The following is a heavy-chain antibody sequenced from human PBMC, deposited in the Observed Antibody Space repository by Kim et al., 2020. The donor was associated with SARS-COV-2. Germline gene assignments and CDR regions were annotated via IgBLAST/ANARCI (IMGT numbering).Heavy chain of an antibody. J-gene: IGHJ5*02. CDR3: ARVNGNYPNWFDP. CDR1: GGSISSGDYY. V-gene: IGHV4-30-4*01. CDR2: IYYSGST. Sequence: SETLSLTCTVSGGSISSGDYYWSWIRQPPGKGLEWIGYIYYSGSTYYNPSLKSRVTISVDTSKNQFSLKLSSVTAADTAVYYCARVNGNYPNWFDPWGQGTLVTVSS. D-gene: IGHD4-4*01.